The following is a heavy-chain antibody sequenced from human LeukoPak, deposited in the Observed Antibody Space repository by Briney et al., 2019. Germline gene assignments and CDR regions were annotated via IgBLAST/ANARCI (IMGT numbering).Heavy chain of an antibody. D-gene: IGHD3-16*02. CDR1: GFTFSSYW. V-gene: IGHV3-7*01. J-gene: IGHJ6*02. Sequence: GGSLRLSCAASGFTFSSYWMSWVRQAPGKGLEWVADIKQDGSEKYYVDSVKGRFTISRDNAKNSLYLQMNSLRAEDTAVYYCARDVVTSLNIVKYYYYGMDVWGQGTTVTVSS. CDR2: IKQDGSEK. CDR3: ARDVVTSLNIVKYYYYGMDV.